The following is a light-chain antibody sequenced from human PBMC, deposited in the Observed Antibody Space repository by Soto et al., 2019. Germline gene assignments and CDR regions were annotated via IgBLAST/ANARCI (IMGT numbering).Light chain of an antibody. V-gene: IGLV2-14*01. CDR3: GSYTQFPWV. CDR2: EVS. CDR1: SSDVGANNY. J-gene: IGLJ3*02. Sequence: QSALTQPASVSGSLGQSITILCTGTSSDVGANNYVSWYQHHPGKAPKFIIYEVSNRPSGVSYRFSGSKSGNTASLTISGLRAEDGADYYCGSYTQFPWVFGGGTKLPVL.